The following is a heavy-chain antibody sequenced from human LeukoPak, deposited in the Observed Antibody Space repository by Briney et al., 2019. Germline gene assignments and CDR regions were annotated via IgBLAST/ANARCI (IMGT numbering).Heavy chain of an antibody. V-gene: IGHV1-8*01. CDR1: GYTFNSYD. J-gene: IGHJ5*02. CDR3: ARGLNRVTILETVIAGNWFDP. CDR2: MNPNSGNT. Sequence: ASVKVSCKASGYTFNSYDINWVRQAPGQGLEWMGWMNPNSGNTAYARKFQGRVSMTRDTPVDTAFLELSSLRSEDTAVYYCARGLNRVTILETVIAGNWFDPWGQGTMVIVSS. D-gene: IGHD3-3*01.